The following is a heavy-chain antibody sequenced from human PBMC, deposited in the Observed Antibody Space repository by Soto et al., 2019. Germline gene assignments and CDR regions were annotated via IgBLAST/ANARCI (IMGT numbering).Heavy chain of an antibody. CDR2: TYYRSKWYN. V-gene: IGHV6-1*01. D-gene: IGHD2-15*01. CDR1: GDSVSSNSAA. J-gene: IGHJ5*02. CDR3: ARDRGYCSGGSCGRGNWFDP. Sequence: SQTLSLTCAISGDSVSSNSAAWNWIRQSPSRGLEWLGRTYYRSKWYNDYAVSVKSRITINPDTSKNQFSLQLNSVTPEDTAVYYCARDRGYCSGGSCGRGNWFDPWGQATRVTVSS.